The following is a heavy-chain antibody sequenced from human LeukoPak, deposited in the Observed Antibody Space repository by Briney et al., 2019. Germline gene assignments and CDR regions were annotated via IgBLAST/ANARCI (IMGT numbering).Heavy chain of an antibody. V-gene: IGHV1-69*13. D-gene: IGHD5-18*01. CDR2: IIPIFGTA. J-gene: IGHJ4*02. CDR3: ARGLEGTAMVPSLYFDY. CDR1: VGTFSSYA. Sequence: ASVKVSCKASVGTFSSYAISWVRQAPGQGLECMGWIIPIFGTANYAQKFQGRVTITADESTSTAYMELSSLRSEDTAVYYCARGLEGTAMVPSLYFDYWGQGTLVTVSS.